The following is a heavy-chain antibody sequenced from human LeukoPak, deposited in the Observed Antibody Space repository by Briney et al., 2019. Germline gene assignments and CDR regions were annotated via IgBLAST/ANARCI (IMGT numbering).Heavy chain of an antibody. CDR3: ARGPGWLYFDY. CDR1: GFTFSSFT. J-gene: IGHJ4*02. CDR2: ISLGNSTM. D-gene: IGHD5-12*01. Sequence: GGSLRLSCAASGFTFSSFTMNWARQVPGKGLEWISYISLGNSTMFYADSVKGRFTISRDNAKNSLYLQMNSLRDDDTAVYYCARGPGWLYFDYWGQGTLVTVSS. V-gene: IGHV3-48*02.